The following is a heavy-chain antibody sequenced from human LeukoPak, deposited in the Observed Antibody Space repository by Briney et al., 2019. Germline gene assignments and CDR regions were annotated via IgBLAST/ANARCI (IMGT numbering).Heavy chain of an antibody. V-gene: IGHV1-69*13. D-gene: IGHD3-22*01. CDR1: GGTFNSYA. CDR2: IIPIFGTA. CDR3: ARVGYYYDSSGYYYYGMDV. Sequence: AASVKVSCKASGGTFNSYAISWVRQAPGQGLEWMGGIIPIFGTANYAQKFQGRVTITADESTSTAYMELSSLRSEDTAVYYCARVGYYYDSSGYYYYGMDVWGQGTTVTVSS. J-gene: IGHJ6*02.